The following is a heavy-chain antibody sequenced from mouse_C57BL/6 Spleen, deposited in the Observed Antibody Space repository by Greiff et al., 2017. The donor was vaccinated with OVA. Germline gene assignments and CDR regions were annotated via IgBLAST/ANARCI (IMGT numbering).Heavy chain of an antibody. CDR1: GYTFTDYE. CDR3: TRPWFDY. CDR2: IDPETGGT. V-gene: IGHV1-15*01. Sequence: VKLVESGAELVRPGASVTLSCKASGYTFTDYEMHWVKQTPVHGLEWIGAIDPETGGTAYNQKFKGKAILTADKSSSTAYMELRSLTSEDSAVYYCTRPWFDYWGQGTTLTVSS. J-gene: IGHJ2*01.